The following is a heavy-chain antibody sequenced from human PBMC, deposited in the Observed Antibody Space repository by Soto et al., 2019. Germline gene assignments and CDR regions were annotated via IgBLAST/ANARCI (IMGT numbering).Heavy chain of an antibody. CDR2: ISAYNGKT. CDR1: GYTFTSYG. D-gene: IGHD3-10*01. V-gene: IGHV1-18*01. J-gene: IGHJ6*02. CDR3: ARYGSGSYYDPYYYYGMDV. Sequence: ASVKVSCKASGYTFTSYGISWVRQAPGQGLEWMGWISAYNGKTNYAQKLQGRVTMTTDTSTSTAYMELRSLRSDDTAVYYCARYGSGSYYDPYYYYGMDVWGQGTTVTVSS.